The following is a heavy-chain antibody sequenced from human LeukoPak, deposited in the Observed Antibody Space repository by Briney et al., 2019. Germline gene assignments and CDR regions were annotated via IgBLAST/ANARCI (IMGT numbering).Heavy chain of an antibody. CDR3: ARAIASYGDSAY. CDR1: GFKFSSFS. V-gene: IGHV3-48*04. Sequence: GGSLRLSCAASGFKFSSFSMGWVRQAPGKGREWLSYITSTSSATYYADSLQGRFTISRDNAKNSLYLQINSLRADDTAVYYCARAIASYGDSAYWGQGTLVTVSS. J-gene: IGHJ4*02. D-gene: IGHD5-18*01. CDR2: ITSTSSAT.